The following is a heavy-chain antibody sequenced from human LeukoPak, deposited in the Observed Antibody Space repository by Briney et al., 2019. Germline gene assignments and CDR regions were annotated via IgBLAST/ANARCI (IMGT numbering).Heavy chain of an antibody. D-gene: IGHD2-15*01. J-gene: IGHJ5*02. CDR2: INPNSGGT. CDR1: GYTFTGYY. Sequence: GASVKVSCKASGYTFTGYYMHWVRQAPGQGLEWMGWINPNSGGTNYAQKFQGRVTMTRDTSISTAYMELSRLRSDDTAVYYCARDRFCYGGSCFGGAVDPWGQGALVTVSS. V-gene: IGHV1-2*02. CDR3: ARDRFCYGGSCFGGAVDP.